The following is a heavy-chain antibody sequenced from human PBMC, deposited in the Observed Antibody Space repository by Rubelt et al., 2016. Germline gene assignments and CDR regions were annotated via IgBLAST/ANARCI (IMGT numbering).Heavy chain of an antibody. CDR1: G. V-gene: IGHV3-30*03. CDR3: ARDGGYGGNHDY. J-gene: IGHJ4*02. Sequence: GMHWVRQAPGKGLEWVAVISYDGSNKYYADSVKGRFTISRDNSKNTLYLQMNSLRAEDTAVYYCARDGGYGGNHDYWGQGTLVTVSS. CDR2: ISYDGSNK. D-gene: IGHD4-23*01.